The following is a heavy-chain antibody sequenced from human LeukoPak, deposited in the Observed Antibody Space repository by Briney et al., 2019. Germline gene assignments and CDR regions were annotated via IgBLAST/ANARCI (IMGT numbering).Heavy chain of an antibody. J-gene: IGHJ3*02. Sequence: GGSLRLSCAASGFTFSSYAMSWVRQAPGKGLEWVSVIYSGGSTFYADSVEGRFTISRDNSNNTLYLQMNSLRAEDTAMYYCAREYYDNSGGEDAFDIWGPGTMVTVSS. V-gene: IGHV3-53*01. CDR3: AREYYDNSGGEDAFDI. CDR1: GFTFSSYA. CDR2: IYSGGST. D-gene: IGHD3-22*01.